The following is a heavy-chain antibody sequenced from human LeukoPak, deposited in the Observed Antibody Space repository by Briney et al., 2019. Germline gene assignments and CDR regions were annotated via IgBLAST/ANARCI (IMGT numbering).Heavy chain of an antibody. J-gene: IGHJ4*02. CDR2: INPNSGGT. Sequence: ASVKVSCKASGYTFTGYYMHWVRQAPGQGLEWMGWINPNSGGTNYAQKFQGRVTVTRDTSISTAYMELSRLRSDDTAVYYCARPRGYSSSWYYFDYWGQGTLVTVSS. CDR1: GYTFTGYY. V-gene: IGHV1-2*02. D-gene: IGHD6-13*01. CDR3: ARPRGYSSSWYYFDY.